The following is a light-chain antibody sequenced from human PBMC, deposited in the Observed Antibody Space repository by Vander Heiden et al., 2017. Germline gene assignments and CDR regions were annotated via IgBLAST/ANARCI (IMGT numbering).Light chain of an antibody. V-gene: IGKV3-15*01. CDR1: QSVSSN. CDR3: QRYNTWPYT. J-gene: IGKJ2*01. Sequence: EIVMTHSPAPLSVSPGERATLSCRASQSVSSNLAWYQQNPGQTPRLLIYGASTRATGIPARFSGSASGTEFTLTISILHSEDFTVYYCQRYNTWPYTFGQGTKLEIK. CDR2: GAS.